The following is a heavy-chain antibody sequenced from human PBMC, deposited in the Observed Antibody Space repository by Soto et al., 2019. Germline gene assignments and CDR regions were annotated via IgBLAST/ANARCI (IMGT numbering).Heavy chain of an antibody. D-gene: IGHD3-3*01. V-gene: IGHV4-31*03. CDR2: IYYSGST. Sequence: QVQLQESGPGLVKPSQTLSLTCTVSGGSISSGDYYWSWIRQHPGKGLEWIGYIYYSGSTDYNPSLKSRVTISVDASKNQCSLKLSSVTAADTAVYYCARWWSGSRQGFDPWGQGTLVTVSS. CDR1: GGSISSGDYY. CDR3: ARWWSGSRQGFDP. J-gene: IGHJ5*02.